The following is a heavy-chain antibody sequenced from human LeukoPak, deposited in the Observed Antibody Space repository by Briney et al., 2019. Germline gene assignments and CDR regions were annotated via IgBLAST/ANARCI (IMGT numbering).Heavy chain of an antibody. Sequence: GGSLRLSCAASGFTFSSYWMSWVRQAPGKGLEWVANIKQDGSEKYYVDSVKGRFTISRDNAKNSLYLQMNSLRAEDTAVYYCARVCGGDIHDCDYWGQGTLVTVSS. CDR1: GFTFSSYW. V-gene: IGHV3-7*03. CDR3: ARVCGGDIHDCDY. J-gene: IGHJ4*02. CDR2: IKQDGSEK. D-gene: IGHD2-21*02.